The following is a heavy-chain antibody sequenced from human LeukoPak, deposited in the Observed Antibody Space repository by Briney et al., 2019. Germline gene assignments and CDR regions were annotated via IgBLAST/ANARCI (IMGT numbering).Heavy chain of an antibody. CDR1: GFTFSSYW. D-gene: IGHD5-18*01. CDR3: TRGGGANSFGQFDS. J-gene: IGHJ4*02. CDR2: TNSDGSST. Sequence: GGSLRLSCAASGFTFSSYWIHWVRQAPGKGLVWVSRTNSDGSSTSYAASVKGRFTISRDNVKNTVYLQMNSLRAEDTAVYYCTRGGGANSFGQFDSWGQGTPVTASS. V-gene: IGHV3-74*01.